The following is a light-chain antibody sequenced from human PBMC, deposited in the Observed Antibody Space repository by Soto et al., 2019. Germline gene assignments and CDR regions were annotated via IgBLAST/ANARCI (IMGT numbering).Light chain of an antibody. CDR3: QQSSSTPQT. CDR2: VAS. CDR1: QSISSY. Sequence: DIQMTQSPSSLSASVGDRVTLTCRASQSISSYLSWYQQKPGKAPKLLINVASTLQSGVPSRFSGSGSGTDFTIAISSLQPEDFATYYCQQSSSTPQTFGGGTRVEIK. J-gene: IGKJ4*01. V-gene: IGKV1-39*01.